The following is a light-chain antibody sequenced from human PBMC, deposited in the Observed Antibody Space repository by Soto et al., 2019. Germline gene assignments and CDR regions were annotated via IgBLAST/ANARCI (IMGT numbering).Light chain of an antibody. CDR3: AAWDDSLRGPV. V-gene: IGLV1-44*01. J-gene: IGLJ3*02. Sequence: QSVLRQPPSASGTPGQKVTISCSGSSSTIGSNPVNWYQQLPGSAPKRLIYNNNQRPSGVPDRFSGSKSGTSASLAISGLQSEDEADYYCAAWDDSLRGPVFGGGTKLTVL. CDR1: SSTIGSNP. CDR2: NNN.